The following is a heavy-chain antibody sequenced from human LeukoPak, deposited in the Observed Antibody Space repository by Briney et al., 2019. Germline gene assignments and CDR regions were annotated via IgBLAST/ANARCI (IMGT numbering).Heavy chain of an antibody. J-gene: IGHJ4*02. D-gene: IGHD3-10*01. CDR3: AKGLWFGESYFDY. V-gene: IGHV3-23*01. Sequence: GGSLRLSCIGSGFIFGGNAIHWVRQAPGKGLEWVSAISGSGGSTYYADSVKGRFTISRDNSKNTLYLQMNSLRAEDTAVYYCAKGLWFGESYFDYWGQGTLVTVSS. CDR2: ISGSGGST. CDR1: GFIFGGNA.